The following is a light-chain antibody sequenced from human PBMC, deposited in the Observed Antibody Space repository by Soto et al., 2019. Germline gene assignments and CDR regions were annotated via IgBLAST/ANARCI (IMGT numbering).Light chain of an antibody. CDR3: QACDRRTASYV. CDR2: QDT. Sequence: SYELTQPPSVSVSPGQTATITCSGDKLGEKYACWYQQKPGQSPVLVIYQDTKRPSGIPERFSGSNSGNTATLTISGTQAMDEADYYCQACDRRTASYVFGTGTKVTVL. CDR1: KLGEKY. V-gene: IGLV3-1*01. J-gene: IGLJ1*01.